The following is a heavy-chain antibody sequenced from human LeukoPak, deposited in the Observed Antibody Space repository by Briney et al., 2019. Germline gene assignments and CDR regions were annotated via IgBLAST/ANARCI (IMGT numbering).Heavy chain of an antibody. V-gene: IGHV3-7*01. D-gene: IGHD3-3*02. CDR3: ARDADPFLEWFSGYYYMDV. J-gene: IGHJ6*03. Sequence: GGSLRLSCAASGFTFSSYWMSWVRQAPGKGLEWVANIKQDGSEKYYVDSVKGRFTISRDNAKNSLYLQMNSLRAEDTAVYYCARDADPFLEWFSGYYYMDVWGKGTTVTVSS. CDR1: GFTFSSYW. CDR2: IKQDGSEK.